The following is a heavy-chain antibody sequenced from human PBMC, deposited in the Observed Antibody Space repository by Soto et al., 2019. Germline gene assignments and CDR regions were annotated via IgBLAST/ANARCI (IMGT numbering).Heavy chain of an antibody. J-gene: IGHJ6*02. D-gene: IGHD6-25*01. Sequence: SETLSLTCSVSGGSISSVGHYWTWIRQQPGKGLEWIGYIYYSGSTDYNPSLKSRVTISVDRSKNQFSLNLSSVTAADTAIYYCARESGGYDSSTRYGLDVWGQGTTVTVSS. CDR2: IYYSGST. CDR3: ARESGGYDSSTRYGLDV. CDR1: GGSISSVGHY. V-gene: IGHV4-31*03.